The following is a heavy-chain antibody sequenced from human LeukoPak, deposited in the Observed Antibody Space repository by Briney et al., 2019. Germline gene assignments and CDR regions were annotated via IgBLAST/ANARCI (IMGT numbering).Heavy chain of an antibody. CDR2: VNPEDGET. D-gene: IGHD6-13*01. CDR3: ANQGYSSSWYYFDY. V-gene: IGHV1-69-2*01. J-gene: IGHJ4*02. Sequence: ASVKISCKASGYTFTDYYMHWVQQAPGKGLEWMGRVNPEDGETIYAEKFQGRVTITADTSTDTAYMELSSLRSEDTAVYYCANQGYSSSWYYFDYWGQGTLVTVSS. CDR1: GYTFTDYY.